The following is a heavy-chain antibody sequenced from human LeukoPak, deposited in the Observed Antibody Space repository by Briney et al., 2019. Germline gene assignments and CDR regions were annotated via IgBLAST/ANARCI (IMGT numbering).Heavy chain of an antibody. Sequence: GGSLRLSCAASGFTFSSYEMNWVRQAPGKGLEWVSCIGSGGNTYYADSVKGRFTISRDNSKNTLYLQMSSLRVEDTAIYYCAKRSGPYVDYYYYYYMDVWGKGTTVTVSS. J-gene: IGHJ6*03. D-gene: IGHD4-17*01. V-gene: IGHV3-23*01. CDR2: IGSGGNT. CDR3: AKRSGPYVDYYYYYYMDV. CDR1: GFTFSSYE.